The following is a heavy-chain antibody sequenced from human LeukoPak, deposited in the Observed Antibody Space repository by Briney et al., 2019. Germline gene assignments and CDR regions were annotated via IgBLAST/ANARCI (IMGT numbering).Heavy chain of an antibody. CDR2: IIPIFGTA. J-gene: IGHJ6*02. D-gene: IGHD4-11*01. CDR3: ARIDDYSPNYYYYGMDV. Sequence: SVKVSCKASGGTFSSYAISSVRQAPGQGLEWMGGIIPIFGTANYAQKFQGRVTITADESTSTAYMELSSLRSEDTAVYYCARIDDYSPNYYYYGMDVWGQGTTVTVSS. CDR1: GGTFSSYA. V-gene: IGHV1-69*01.